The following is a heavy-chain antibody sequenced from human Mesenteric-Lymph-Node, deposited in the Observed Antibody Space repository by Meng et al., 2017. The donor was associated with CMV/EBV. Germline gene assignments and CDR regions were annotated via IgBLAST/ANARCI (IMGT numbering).Heavy chain of an antibody. CDR3: ARVNQWELPLLYSYYYYGMDV. CDR1: GFTFSSYS. CDR2: ISSSSSYI. D-gene: IGHD1-26*01. J-gene: IGHJ6*02. Sequence: GGSLRLSCAASGFTFSSYSMNWVRQAPGKGLEWVSSISSSSSYIYYADSVKGRFTISRDNAKNSLYLQMNSLRAEDTAVYYCARVNQWELPLLYSYYYYGMDVWGQGTTVTVSS. V-gene: IGHV3-21*01.